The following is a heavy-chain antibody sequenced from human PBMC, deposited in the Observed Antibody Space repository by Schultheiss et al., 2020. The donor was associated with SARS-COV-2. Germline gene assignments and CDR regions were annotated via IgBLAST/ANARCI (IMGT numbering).Heavy chain of an antibody. D-gene: IGHD3-3*01. CDR3: ARDRADFWSNWFDP. Sequence: ASVKVSCKASGGTFSSYAISWVRQATGQGLEWMGWMNPNSGNTGYAQKFQGRVTMTRNTSISTAYMELRSLRSDDTAVYYCARDRADFWSNWFDPWGQGTLVTVSS. CDR2: MNPNSGNT. V-gene: IGHV1-8*02. J-gene: IGHJ5*02. CDR1: GGTFSSYA.